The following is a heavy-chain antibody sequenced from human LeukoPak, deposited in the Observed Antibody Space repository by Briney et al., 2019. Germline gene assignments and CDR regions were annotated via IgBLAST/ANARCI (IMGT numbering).Heavy chain of an antibody. Sequence: GASVKVSCKASGYTFTSYYMHWVRQAPGQGLEWMGIINPSGGSTSYAQKFQGRDTMTRDTSTSTVYMELSSLRSEDTAVYYCARGQQLPPTVGAFDIWGQGTMVTVSS. J-gene: IGHJ3*02. CDR2: INPSGGST. V-gene: IGHV1-46*01. CDR3: ARGQQLPPTVGAFDI. CDR1: GYTFTSYY. D-gene: IGHD6-13*01.